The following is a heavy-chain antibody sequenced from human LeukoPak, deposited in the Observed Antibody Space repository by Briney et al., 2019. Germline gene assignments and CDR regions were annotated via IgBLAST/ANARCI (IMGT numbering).Heavy chain of an antibody. J-gene: IGHJ5*02. Sequence: SETLSLTCTVSGYSISSGYYWGWIRQPPGKGLEWIGSIYYSGSTYYNPSLKSRVTISVDTSKNQFSLKLSSVTAADTAVYYCAREGPTWGQGTLVTVSS. CDR1: GYSISSGYY. CDR3: AREGPT. CDR2: IYYSGST. V-gene: IGHV4-38-2*02.